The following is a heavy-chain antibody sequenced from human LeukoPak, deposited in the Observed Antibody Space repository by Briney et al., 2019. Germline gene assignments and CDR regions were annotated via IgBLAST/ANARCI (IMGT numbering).Heavy chain of an antibody. CDR2: INHSGST. V-gene: IGHV4-34*01. J-gene: IGHJ6*02. CDR1: GGSFSGYY. Sequence: SETLSLTCAVYGGSFSGYYWSWIRQPPGKGLEWIGEINHSGSTNYNPSLKSRVTISVDTSKNQFSLKLSSVTAADTAVYYCARDRYYDILTGYYNYYGMDVWGQGTTVTVSS. CDR3: ARDRYYDILTGYYNYYGMDV. D-gene: IGHD3-9*01.